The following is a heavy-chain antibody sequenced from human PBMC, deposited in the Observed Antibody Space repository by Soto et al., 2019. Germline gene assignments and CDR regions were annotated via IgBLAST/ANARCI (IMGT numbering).Heavy chain of an antibody. CDR1: GGSINSYY. V-gene: IGHV4-59*08. J-gene: IGHJ4*02. CDR2: IYYSGST. CDR3: ARGAYNILTGYYVDY. Sequence: SETLSLTCTVSGGSINSYYWSWIRQPPGKGLEWIGYIYYSGSTNYNPSLKSRVTISLDTSKNQFSLKLSSVTAADTAVYYCARGAYNILTGYYVDYWGQGTLVTVSS. D-gene: IGHD3-9*01.